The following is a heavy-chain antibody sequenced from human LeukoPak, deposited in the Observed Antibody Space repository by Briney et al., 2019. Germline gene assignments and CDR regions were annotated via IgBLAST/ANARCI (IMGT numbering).Heavy chain of an antibody. J-gene: IGHJ4*02. CDR3: AKNPNIVVVTAADY. CDR1: GFTFSSYA. CDR2: ISGSGVT. D-gene: IGHD2-21*02. Sequence: GGSLRLSCAASGFTFSSYAMSWVRQAPGKGLEWVSGISGSGVTYFADSVKGRFTISRDNSKNTLYLQMNSLRAEDTAVYYCAKNPNIVVVTAADYWGQGTLVTVSS. V-gene: IGHV3-23*01.